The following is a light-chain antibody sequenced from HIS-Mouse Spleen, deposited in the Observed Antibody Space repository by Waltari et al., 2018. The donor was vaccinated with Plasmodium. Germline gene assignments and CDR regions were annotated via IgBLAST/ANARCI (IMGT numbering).Light chain of an antibody. J-gene: IGLJ2*01. CDR3: CSYAGSYTLV. CDR1: SSDVGGYNY. V-gene: IGLV2-11*01. Sequence: QSALTQPRSVSGSPGQSVTISCTGTSSDVGGYNYVSWYQQHPGKAPKLMIYDVRKRHSGVPDRCYGSKSGKTASMTISGLHAEDEADYYCCSYAGSYTLVFGGGTKLNVL. CDR2: DVR.